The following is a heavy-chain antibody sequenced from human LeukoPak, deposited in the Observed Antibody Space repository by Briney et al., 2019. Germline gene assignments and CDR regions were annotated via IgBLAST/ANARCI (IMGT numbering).Heavy chain of an antibody. CDR3: ARDGTTGYPYYYDSSGYAFNI. CDR2: ISSSSSYI. CDR1: GFTFDDYA. D-gene: IGHD3-22*01. V-gene: IGHV3-21*01. J-gene: IGHJ3*02. Sequence: PGGSLRLSCAASGFTFDDYAMNWVRQAPGKGLEWVSSISSSSSYIYYADSVKGRFTISRDNAKNSLYLQMNSLRAEDTAVYYCARDGTTGYPYYYDSSGYAFNIWGQGTIVTVSS.